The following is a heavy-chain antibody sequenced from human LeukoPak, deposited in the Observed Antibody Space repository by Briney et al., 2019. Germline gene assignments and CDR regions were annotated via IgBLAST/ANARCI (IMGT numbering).Heavy chain of an antibody. Sequence: GGSLRLSCAASGLTFSSHGMHWVRQAPDKGLEWVAIIGYGGNKNYAESVKGRFTISRDTSKNTLSLQMNSLGAEDTAVYYCARDKTPSWTIDYWGQGTLVTVSS. CDR3: ARDKTPSWTIDY. CDR2: IGYGGNK. CDR1: GLTFSSHG. D-gene: IGHD2-2*01. J-gene: IGHJ4*02. V-gene: IGHV3-33*01.